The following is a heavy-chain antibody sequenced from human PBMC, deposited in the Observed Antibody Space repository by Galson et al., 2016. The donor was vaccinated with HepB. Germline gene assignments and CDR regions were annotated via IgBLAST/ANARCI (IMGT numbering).Heavy chain of an antibody. V-gene: IGHV3-48*02. Sequence: SLRLSCAASGFSFSSFPMNWVRQAPGKGLEWVAHISTVRSTIYYADSVKGWFTISRDNAKASLYLQMNSLRDEDTAGYYCATPTLLPPVWGQGTMVTVSS. CDR2: ISTVRSTI. D-gene: IGHD2-15*01. CDR1: GFSFSSFP. CDR3: ATPTLLPPV. J-gene: IGHJ3*01.